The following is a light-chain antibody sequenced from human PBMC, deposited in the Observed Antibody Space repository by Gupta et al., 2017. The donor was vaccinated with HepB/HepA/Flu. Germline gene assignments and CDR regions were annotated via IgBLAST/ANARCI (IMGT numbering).Light chain of an antibody. CDR1: SSNIGNDT. V-gene: IGLV1-47*02. J-gene: IGLJ1*01. Sequence: QPVLTQPHSASGTPGQRVTISCYGSSSNIGNDTAYWYQQLPGPAPKLLIYNDNQRPSGVPDRFSGSKSGTTASLAISGLRSEDEADYYCVGWDDSLSGYVFGAGTKVTVL. CDR3: VGWDDSLSGYV. CDR2: NDN.